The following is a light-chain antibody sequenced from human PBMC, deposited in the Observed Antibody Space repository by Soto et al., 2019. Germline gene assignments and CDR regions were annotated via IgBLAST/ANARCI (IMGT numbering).Light chain of an antibody. V-gene: IGKV3-20*01. Sequence: EIVLTQSPGTLSLSPGERATLSCRASQSVNSRSLGWYQQKPGQAPRLLIYGASSRATGIPDRFSGSGSGTDFTLTISRLEPEDFAVYYCQQYGSSSYTFGQGTKLEIK. J-gene: IGKJ2*01. CDR1: QSVNSRS. CDR3: QQYGSSSYT. CDR2: GAS.